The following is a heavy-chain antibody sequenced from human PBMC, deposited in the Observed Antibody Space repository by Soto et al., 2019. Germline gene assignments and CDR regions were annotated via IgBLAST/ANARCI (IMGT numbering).Heavy chain of an antibody. CDR2: IHHSEST. D-gene: IGHD4-17*01. J-gene: IGHJ5*02. V-gene: IGHV4-31*03. CDR3: ARNPIHGDYLGWLDP. Sequence: QVQLQESGPGLVEPSQTLSLTCTVSGASITSAGYYWSWIRQHSGKGLEWIGYIHHSESTYYNPSLKSRITFSVVTAKNQFSLRLTSVTAADTAVYYCARNPIHGDYLGWLDPWGQGTLVTVSS. CDR1: GASITSAGYY.